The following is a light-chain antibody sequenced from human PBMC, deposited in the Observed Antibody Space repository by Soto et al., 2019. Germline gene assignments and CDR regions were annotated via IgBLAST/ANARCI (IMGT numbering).Light chain of an antibody. V-gene: IGKV3-20*01. J-gene: IGKJ1*01. CDR2: HAS. CDR3: QQYASSPRT. CDR1: QSVSSNY. Sequence: EIVLTQSPGTLSLSPGERATLSCRASQSVSSNYLAWYQQKPGQAPRLLIYHASSRATGIPDRFSGSGSGTDFTLTISRLEPEDFAVYYCQQYASSPRTFGPGTKVEIK.